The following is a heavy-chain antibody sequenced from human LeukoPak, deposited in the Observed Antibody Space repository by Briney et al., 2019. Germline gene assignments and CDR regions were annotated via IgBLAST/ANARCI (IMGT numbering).Heavy chain of an antibody. J-gene: IGHJ6*02. Sequence: PGGSLRLSCAASRFTFHDYAMHWVRQPPGKGLEWVSLISGDGSSTYYADSVKGRFTISRDNSKNTLYLQMNSLRAEDTAVYYCAKEGTSLTGYKGYGMDVWGQGTTVTVSS. CDR2: ISGDGSST. D-gene: IGHD3-9*01. CDR3: AKEGTSLTGYKGYGMDV. CDR1: RFTFHDYA. V-gene: IGHV3-43*02.